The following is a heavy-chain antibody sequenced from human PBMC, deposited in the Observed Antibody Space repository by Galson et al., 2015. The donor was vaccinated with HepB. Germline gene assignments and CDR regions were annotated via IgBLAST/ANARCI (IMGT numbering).Heavy chain of an antibody. CDR2: INNNTDSETT. J-gene: IGHJ4*01. CDR1: GFTFTNAW. D-gene: IGHD3-10*01. Sequence: SLRLSCAASGFTFTNAWMGWVRQAPGQGLEWIGRINNNTDSETTYYAAHVTGRFTISRDASKNTLYLQINSLKTEDTAVYYCIVAGSYWGQGTLVTVSS. CDR3: IVAGSY. V-gene: IGHV3-15*01.